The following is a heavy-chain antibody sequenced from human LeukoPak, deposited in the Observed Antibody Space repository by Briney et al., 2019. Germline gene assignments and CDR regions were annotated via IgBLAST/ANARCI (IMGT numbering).Heavy chain of an antibody. D-gene: IGHD1-26*01. V-gene: IGHV4-34*01. J-gene: IGHJ4*02. Sequence: SETLSLTCAVYGGSFSGYYWSWIRQPPGKGLEWIGEINHSGSTNYNPSLKSRVTISVDTSKNQFSLKLSSGTAADTAVYYCAREGGSGSYGKNDYWGQGTLVTVSS. CDR2: INHSGST. CDR1: GGSFSGYY. CDR3: AREGGSGSYGKNDY.